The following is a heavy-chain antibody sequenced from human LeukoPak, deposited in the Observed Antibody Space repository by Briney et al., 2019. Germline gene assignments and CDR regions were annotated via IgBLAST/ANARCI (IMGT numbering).Heavy chain of an antibody. J-gene: IGHJ4*02. CDR2: INSDGSSI. CDR3: ARGWVAASAIDY. D-gene: IGHD2-15*01. Sequence: PGGALRLSCAASGFTFSIYWMHWVRQAPGKGLVWVSRINSDGSSISYADSVKGRFTISRDNAKKTLFLQMNSLRAEGTAVYYCARGWVAASAIDYWGQGTLVTVSS. CDR1: GFTFSIYW. V-gene: IGHV3-74*01.